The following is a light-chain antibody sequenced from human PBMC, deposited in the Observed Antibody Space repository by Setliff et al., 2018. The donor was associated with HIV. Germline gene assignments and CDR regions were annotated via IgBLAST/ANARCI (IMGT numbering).Light chain of an antibody. V-gene: IGLV2-14*03. CDR2: DVS. J-gene: IGLJ2*01. CDR3: SSYTSSSTLEV. CDR1: SSDVGGYNY. Sequence: QSVLTQPASVSGSPGQSITISCTGTSSDVGGYNYVSWYQQHPGKAPKLMIYDVSNRPSGVSNRFSGSKSGNTDSLTISGLQAEDEADYYCSSYTSSSTLEVFGGGT.